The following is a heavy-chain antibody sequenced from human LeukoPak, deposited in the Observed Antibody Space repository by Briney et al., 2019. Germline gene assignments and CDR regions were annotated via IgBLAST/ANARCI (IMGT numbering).Heavy chain of an antibody. CDR3: ARAKRDGYNSFDY. D-gene: IGHD5-24*01. V-gene: IGHV3-48*03. Sequence: GGSLRLSCAASGFTFSSYEMNWVRQAPGKGLEWVSYISSSGSTIHYADSVKGRFTISRDNAKNSLYLQMNSLRAEDTAVYYCARAKRDGYNSFDYWGQGTLVTVSS. J-gene: IGHJ4*02. CDR2: ISSSGSTI. CDR1: GFTFSSYE.